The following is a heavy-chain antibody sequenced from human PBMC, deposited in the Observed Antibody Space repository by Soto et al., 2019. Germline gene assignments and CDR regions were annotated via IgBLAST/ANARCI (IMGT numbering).Heavy chain of an antibody. J-gene: IGHJ4*02. V-gene: IGHV5-51*01. D-gene: IGHD5-12*01. CDR2: IYPGDSDT. CDR1: GYSFTSYW. CDR3: ATAHPRGPDY. Sequence: GESLKMSCKGSGYSFTSYWIGWVRQMPGKGLEWMGIIYPGDSDTRYSPSFQGQVTISADKSISTAYLQMNSLKTEDTAVYYCATAHPRGPDYWGQGTLVTVSS.